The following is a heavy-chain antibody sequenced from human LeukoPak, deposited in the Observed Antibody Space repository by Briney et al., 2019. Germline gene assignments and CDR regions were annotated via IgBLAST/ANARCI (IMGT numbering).Heavy chain of an antibody. D-gene: IGHD4-17*01. Sequence: SETLSLTCTVSGGSISSYYWSWIRQPPGKGLEWIGYISYSGSTSSHPSLKSRVTMSVDTSKNQFSLKLSSVTAADTAVYYCARSKGTTVTTRGALSYWGQGTLVTVSS. CDR3: ARSKGTTVTTRGALSY. V-gene: IGHV4-59*01. CDR1: GGSISSYY. CDR2: ISYSGST. J-gene: IGHJ4*02.